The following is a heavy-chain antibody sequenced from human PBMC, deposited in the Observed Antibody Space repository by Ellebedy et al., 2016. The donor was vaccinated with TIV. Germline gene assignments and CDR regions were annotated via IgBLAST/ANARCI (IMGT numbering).Heavy chain of an antibody. CDR3: AADRSISWYFY. D-gene: IGHD2-2*01. Sequence: MPSETLSLTCTVSGDSISSRNPYWGWIRQAPGKGLQWIGSIYSSWNTYYNPSLESRVTMSIDTSKNQFSLKLTSVTAADTAVYYCAADRSISWYFYWGQGTLVTVSS. CDR1: GDSISSRNPY. J-gene: IGHJ4*02. CDR2: IYSSWNT. V-gene: IGHV4-39*07.